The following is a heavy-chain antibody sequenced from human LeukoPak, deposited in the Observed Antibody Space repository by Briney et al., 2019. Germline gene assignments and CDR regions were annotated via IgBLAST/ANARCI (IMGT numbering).Heavy chain of an antibody. CDR3: ARDAPSVAVAGGPDY. D-gene: IGHD6-19*01. CDR2: ISVYNGNI. Sequence: GASVEVSCKASGYTFTSYGISWVRQAPGQGLEWMGWISVYNGNIHYAQKLQGRVTMTTDTFTSTAYMELRSLTSDDTAIYYCARDAPSVAVAGGPDYWGQGTLVSVSS. J-gene: IGHJ4*02. V-gene: IGHV1-18*01. CDR1: GYTFTSYG.